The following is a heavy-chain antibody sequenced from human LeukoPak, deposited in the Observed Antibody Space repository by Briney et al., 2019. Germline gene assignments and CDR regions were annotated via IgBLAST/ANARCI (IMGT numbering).Heavy chain of an antibody. D-gene: IGHD6-13*01. J-gene: IGHJ5*02. CDR2: ISAYNGNT. CDR3: ARDQVVFSSSSLNWFDP. Sequence: ASVKVSCKASGYTFTSYGISWVRQAPGQGLEWMGWISAYNGNTNYAQKLQGRVTMTTDTSTSTAYMELRSLRSDDTAVYCCARDQVVFSSSSLNWFDPWGQGTLVTVSS. CDR1: GYTFTSYG. V-gene: IGHV1-18*01.